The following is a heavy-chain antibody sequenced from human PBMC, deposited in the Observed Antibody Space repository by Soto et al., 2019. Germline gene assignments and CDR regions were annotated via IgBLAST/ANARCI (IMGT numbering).Heavy chain of an antibody. D-gene: IGHD3-3*01. V-gene: IGHV3-48*01. CDR1: GVSVNIYG. CDR3: ARAEDYDFWSGYPLAPYMAV. CDR2: ISSSSSTI. J-gene: IGHJ6*03. Sequence: RLSCAASGVSVNIYGVDGVRQAPGKGLEWVSYISSSSSTIYYADSVKGRFTISRDNAKNSLYLQMNSLRAEDTAVYYCARAEDYDFWSGYPLAPYMAVWGKGTTVPVSS.